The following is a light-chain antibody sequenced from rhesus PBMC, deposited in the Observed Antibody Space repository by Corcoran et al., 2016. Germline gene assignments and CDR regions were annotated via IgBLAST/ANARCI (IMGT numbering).Light chain of an antibody. CDR3: QQYSSSPYS. J-gene: IGKJ2*01. Sequence: DIQMTQSPSSLSASVGDTVTITCRASQSISSWLAWYQQKPGKAPKLLIDKASSSQSGVPARFSGSGSGTDFTLTISSLQSEDCATYYCQQYSSSPYSFGQGTKVEIK. CDR1: QSISSW. CDR2: KAS. V-gene: IGKV1-22*01.